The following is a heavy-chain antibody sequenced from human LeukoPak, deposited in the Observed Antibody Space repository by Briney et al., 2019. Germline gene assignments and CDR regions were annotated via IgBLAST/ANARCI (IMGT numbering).Heavy chain of an antibody. D-gene: IGHD2-15*01. Sequence: HGESLKISCKGSGYSFTSYWIGWVRQMPGKGLEWMGIIYPGDSDTRYSPSFQGQVTISADKSISTAYLQWSSLRASDTAMYYCARLVVVAATCWFDPWGQGTLVTVSS. CDR3: ARLVVVAATCWFDP. CDR2: IYPGDSDT. J-gene: IGHJ5*02. CDR1: GYSFTSYW. V-gene: IGHV5-51*01.